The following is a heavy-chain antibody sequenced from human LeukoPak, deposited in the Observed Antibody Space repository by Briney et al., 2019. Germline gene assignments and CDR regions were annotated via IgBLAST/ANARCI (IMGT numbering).Heavy chain of an antibody. Sequence: GASVTVSFKASGYTFTFYYMHWVRQAPGQGLEWMGWINPNSGGTNYAQKFQGRVTMTRDTSISTAYMELSRLRSDDTAVYYCARGGYSSSWYVDCWGQGTLVTVSS. CDR3: ARGGYSSSWYVDC. J-gene: IGHJ4*02. D-gene: IGHD6-13*01. V-gene: IGHV1-2*02. CDR1: GYTFTFYY. CDR2: INPNSGGT.